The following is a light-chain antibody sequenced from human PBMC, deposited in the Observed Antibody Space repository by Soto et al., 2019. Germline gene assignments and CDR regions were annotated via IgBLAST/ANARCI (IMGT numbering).Light chain of an antibody. Sequence: QSVLTQPPSASGTPGQRVTISCSGSSSNIGSNTVNWYQQLPGTAPKLPIYSNNQRPSGVPDRFSGSKSGTSASLAISGPQSEDEADYYCAAWDDSLNGPVFGGGTKLTVL. V-gene: IGLV1-44*01. CDR1: SSNIGSNT. J-gene: IGLJ2*01. CDR3: AAWDDSLNGPV. CDR2: SNN.